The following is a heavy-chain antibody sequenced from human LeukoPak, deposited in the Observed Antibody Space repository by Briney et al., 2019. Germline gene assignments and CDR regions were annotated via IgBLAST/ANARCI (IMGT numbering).Heavy chain of an antibody. CDR2: IYYSGST. V-gene: IGHV4-59*01. CDR3: ARELLWFGEYKAFDI. CDR1: GGSISSYY. D-gene: IGHD3-10*01. J-gene: IGHJ3*02. Sequence: PLETLSLTCTVSGGSISSYYWSWIQQPPGKGLEWIGYIYYSGSTNYNPSLKSRVTISVDTSKNQFSLKLSSVTAADTAVYYCARELLWFGEYKAFDIWGQGTMVTVSS.